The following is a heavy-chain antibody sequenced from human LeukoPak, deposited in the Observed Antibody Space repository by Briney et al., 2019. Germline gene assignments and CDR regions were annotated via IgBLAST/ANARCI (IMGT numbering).Heavy chain of an antibody. V-gene: IGHV1-46*01. D-gene: IGHD3-22*01. Sequence: ASVKVSCKASGYTFTSHYMHWVRQAPGQGLEWMGIINPSGGSTSYAQKFQGRVTMTRDMSTSTVYMELSSLRSEDTAVYYCASPGYYDSSGYYISDAFDIWGQGTMVTVSS. J-gene: IGHJ3*02. CDR1: GYTFTSHY. CDR3: ASPGYYDSSGYYISDAFDI. CDR2: INPSGGST.